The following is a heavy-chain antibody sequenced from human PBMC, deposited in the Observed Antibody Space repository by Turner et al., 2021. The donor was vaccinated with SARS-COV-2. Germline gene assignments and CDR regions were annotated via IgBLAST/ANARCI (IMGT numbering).Heavy chain of an antibody. CDR2: ISYDGSNK. Sequence: QVQLVESGGGVVQPGRSLRLSCAASGFTFSSYGMHWVRQAPGKGLEWVAVISYDGSNKYYADSVKGRFTISRDNSKNTLYLQMNSLRAEDTAVYYCAKGPWYYYDSSGLPYYFDYWAREPWSPSPQ. J-gene: IGHJ4*02. CDR1: GFTFSSYG. D-gene: IGHD3-22*01. CDR3: AKGPWYYYDSSGLPYYFDY. V-gene: IGHV3-30*18.